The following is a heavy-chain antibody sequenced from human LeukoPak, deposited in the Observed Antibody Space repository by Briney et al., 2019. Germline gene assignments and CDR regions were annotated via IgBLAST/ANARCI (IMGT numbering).Heavy chain of an antibody. J-gene: IGHJ4*02. V-gene: IGHV3-64*01. CDR1: GFTFSSYA. D-gene: IGHD2-2*01. CDR3: ARDRDCSSTSCYAPFDY. CDR2: ISSNGGST. Sequence: GGSLRLSCAASGFTFSSYAMHWVRQAPGKGLEYVSAISSNGGSTYYANSVKGRFTISRDNSKNTLYLQMGSLRAEDMAVYYCARDRDCSSTSCYAPFDYWGLGTLVTVSS.